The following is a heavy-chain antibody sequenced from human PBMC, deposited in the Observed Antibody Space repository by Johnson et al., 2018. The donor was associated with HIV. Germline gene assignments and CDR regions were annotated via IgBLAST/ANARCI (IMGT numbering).Heavy chain of an antibody. CDR3: TTGTIAAAGLDAFDI. J-gene: IGHJ3*02. D-gene: IGHD6-13*01. CDR1: GFTFSSYA. CDR2: IYSGGST. Sequence: VQLVESGGGLVQPGGSLRLSCAASGFTFSSYAMSWVRQAPGKGLEWVSVIYSGGSTYYADSVKGRFTISRDDSKNTLYLQMNSLKTEDTAVYYCTTGTIAAAGLDAFDIWGQGTMVTVSS. V-gene: IGHV3-23*03.